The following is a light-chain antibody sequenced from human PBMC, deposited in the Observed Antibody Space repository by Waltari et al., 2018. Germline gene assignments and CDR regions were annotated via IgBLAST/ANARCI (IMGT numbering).Light chain of an antibody. V-gene: IGLV1-40*01. J-gene: IGLJ2*01. Sequence: QSVLTQPPSVSGAPGQRVTIPCTGRSSNIGAGYDVPWYQQVPGTAPKLLIYVNTNRPSGVPDRFSGSRSGTSASLAITGLRAEDEADYYCQSYDSSLSGRIFGGGTKVTVL. CDR3: QSYDSSLSGRI. CDR1: SSNIGAGYD. CDR2: VNT.